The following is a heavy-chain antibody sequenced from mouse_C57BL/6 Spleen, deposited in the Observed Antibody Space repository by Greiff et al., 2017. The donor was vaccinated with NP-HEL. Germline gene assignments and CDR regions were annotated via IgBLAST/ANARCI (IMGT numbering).Heavy chain of an antibody. V-gene: IGHV1-80*01. CDR2: IYPGDGDT. CDR1: GYAFSSYW. Sequence: VKLQESGAELVKPGASVKISCKASGYAFSSYWMNWVKQRPGKGLEWIGQIYPGDGDTNYNGKFKGKATLTADKSSSTAYMQLSSLTSEDSAVYFCARGGPYYFDYWGQGTTLTVSS. CDR3: ARGGPYYFDY. J-gene: IGHJ2*01.